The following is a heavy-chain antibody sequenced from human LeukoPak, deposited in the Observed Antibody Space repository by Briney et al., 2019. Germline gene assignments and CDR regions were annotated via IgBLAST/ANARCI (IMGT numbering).Heavy chain of an antibody. D-gene: IGHD6-19*01. V-gene: IGHV1-2*02. CDR1: GYTFTGYY. J-gene: IGHJ4*02. CDR2: INPNSGGT. Sequence: ASVKVSCKASGYTFTGYYMHWVRQAPGQGLEWMGWINPNSGGTNYAQKFQGRVTMTRDTSISTAYMELSRLRSDDTAVYYCAREQWLTPNPFDYWGQGTLVTVSS. CDR3: AREQWLTPNPFDY.